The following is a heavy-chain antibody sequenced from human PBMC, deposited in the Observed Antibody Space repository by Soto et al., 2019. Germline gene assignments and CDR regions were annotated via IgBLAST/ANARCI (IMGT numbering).Heavy chain of an antibody. CDR2: IAYDGGNK. Sequence: SLRLSCETSGFTFNTHGMHWVRQAPGKGLEWLAVIAYDGGNKYYADSVKGRFTISRDNSKNTLYLQMNSLRAEDTAVYYCAIITATADDYWGQGTLVTVSS. D-gene: IGHD1-20*01. J-gene: IGHJ4*02. V-gene: IGHV3-30*03. CDR3: AIITATADDY. CDR1: GFTFNTHG.